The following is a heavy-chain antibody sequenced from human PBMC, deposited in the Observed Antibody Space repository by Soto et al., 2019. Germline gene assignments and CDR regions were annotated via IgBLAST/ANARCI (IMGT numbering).Heavy chain of an antibody. CDR1: GFTFSSYA. CDR3: ARDLHSSWYLDY. D-gene: IGHD6-13*01. V-gene: IGHV3-23*01. CDR2: ISASGGAT. Sequence: GGSLRLSCVASGFTFSSYAMDWVRQAPGKGLEWVSAISASGGATYYADSVKGQFTISRDNSKNTLFLQMNSLRAEDTAVFYCARDLHSSWYLDYWGQGTLVTVSS. J-gene: IGHJ4*02.